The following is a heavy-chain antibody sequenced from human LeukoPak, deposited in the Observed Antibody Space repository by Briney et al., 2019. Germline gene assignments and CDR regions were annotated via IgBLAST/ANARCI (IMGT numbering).Heavy chain of an antibody. CDR3: AAYYYDSSGYEGFDP. V-gene: IGHV4-59*01. Sequence: SETLSLTCTVSGGSLSSYYWSWIRQPPGKGLEWLGYIYYSGSTNYNPSLKSRVTISVDTSKNQFSLKLSSVTAADTAVYYCAAYYYDSSGYEGFDPWGQGTLVTVSS. J-gene: IGHJ5*02. CDR2: IYYSGST. CDR1: GGSLSSYY. D-gene: IGHD3-22*01.